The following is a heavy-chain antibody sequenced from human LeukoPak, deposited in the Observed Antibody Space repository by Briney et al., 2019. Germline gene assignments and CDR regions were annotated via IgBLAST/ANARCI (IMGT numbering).Heavy chain of an antibody. Sequence: SETLSLTCAVYGGSFSDYYWSWIRQPPGKGLEWIAEINHSGTSNYSPSLKSRVTISVDTSKNQLSLKLNSVTAADTAVYYCARHGVATWFDPWGQGTLVTVSS. CDR2: INHSGTS. CDR1: GGSFSDYY. CDR3: ARHGVATWFDP. V-gene: IGHV4-34*01. J-gene: IGHJ5*02. D-gene: IGHD2-15*01.